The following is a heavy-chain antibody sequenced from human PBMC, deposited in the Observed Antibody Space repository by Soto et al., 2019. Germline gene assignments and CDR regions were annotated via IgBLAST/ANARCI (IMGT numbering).Heavy chain of an antibody. J-gene: IGHJ4*02. V-gene: IGHV4-38-2*02. D-gene: IGHD6-13*01. CDR1: GYSISSGYY. CDR3: ARDRYSSSYLVSAY. CDR2: IYHSGST. Sequence: PSETLSLTCAVSGYSISSGYYWGWIRQPPGKGLEWIGSIYHSGSTSYNPSLKSRVTISVDTSKNQFSLKLSSVTAADTAVYYCARDRYSSSYLVSAYWGQGALVTVSS.